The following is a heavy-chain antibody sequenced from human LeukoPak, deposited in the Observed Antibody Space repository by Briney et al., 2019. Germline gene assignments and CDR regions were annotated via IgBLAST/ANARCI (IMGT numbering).Heavy chain of an antibody. Sequence: GGSLRLSCAASGFTFSNAWMNWVRQAPGKGLEWVCRIKSKTDGGTTDYAAAVKGRFTISRDDSKNTLYLQMNSLKTEDTAVYYCTTGYSSQPNWGQGTLVTVSS. CDR2: IKSKTDGGTT. J-gene: IGHJ4*02. CDR1: GFTFSNAW. CDR3: TTGYSSQPN. V-gene: IGHV3-15*07. D-gene: IGHD6-19*01.